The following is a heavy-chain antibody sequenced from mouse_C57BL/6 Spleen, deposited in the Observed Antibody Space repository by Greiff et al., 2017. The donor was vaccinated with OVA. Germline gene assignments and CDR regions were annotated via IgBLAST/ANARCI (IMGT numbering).Heavy chain of an antibody. J-gene: IGHJ4*01. V-gene: IGHV5-4*01. CDR1: GFTFSSYA. CDR3: ARATTVVATMDY. Sequence: EVQGVESGGGLVKPGGSLKLSCAASGFTFSSYAMSWVRQTPEKRLEWVATISDGGSYTYYPENVKGRFTISRDNAKNNLYMQMSHLKSEDTAMYYCARATTVVATMDYWGQGTSVTVSS. CDR2: ISDGGSYT. D-gene: IGHD1-1*01.